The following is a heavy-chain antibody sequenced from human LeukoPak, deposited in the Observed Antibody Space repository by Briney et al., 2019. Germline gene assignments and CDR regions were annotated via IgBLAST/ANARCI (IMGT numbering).Heavy chain of an antibody. D-gene: IGHD6-13*01. CDR1: GYTFTRYY. Sequence: ASVKVSCKASGYTFTRYYMHWVRQAPGQGLEGMGWINPNSGGTNYAQKFQGRVTMTRDTSISTAYMELSRLRSDDTAVYYCARERQQLVRFSFDPWGQGTLVTVSS. CDR3: ARERQQLVRFSFDP. CDR2: INPNSGGT. V-gene: IGHV1-2*02. J-gene: IGHJ5*02.